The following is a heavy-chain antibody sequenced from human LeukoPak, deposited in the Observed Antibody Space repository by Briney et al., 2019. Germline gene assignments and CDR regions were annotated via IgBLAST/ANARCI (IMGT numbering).Heavy chain of an antibody. CDR2: IRSKTHNYAT. D-gene: IGHD1-14*01. J-gene: IGHJ4*02. CDR3: TRRSITSTRTDDY. Sequence: GGSLKLSCAVSGFNFSGSAIHWVRQASGKGLEWVGRIRSKTHNYATTYAASFKGRFTISRDDSKNTTYLQMSSLKTDDTAVYYCTRRSITSTRTDDYWGQGTLVTVSS. CDR1: GFNFSGSA. V-gene: IGHV3-73*01.